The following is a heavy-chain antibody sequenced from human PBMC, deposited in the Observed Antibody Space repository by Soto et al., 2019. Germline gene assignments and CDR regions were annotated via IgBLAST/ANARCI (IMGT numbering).Heavy chain of an antibody. CDR1: GFTVSTNY. J-gene: IGHJ6*04. V-gene: IGHV3-66*01. D-gene: IGHD1-26*01. Sequence: EVQLVESGGGLVQPGGSLRLSCAASGFTVSTNYMTWVRQAPGKGLEWVSVMFYGGSTYYAASVKGRFTISRDDSKNTLYLQMTSLRAEDTAVYYCATTGMGLTLYYYYHGMDXWXXXXXVTVXS. CDR3: ATTGMGLTLYYYYHGMDX. CDR2: MFYGGST.